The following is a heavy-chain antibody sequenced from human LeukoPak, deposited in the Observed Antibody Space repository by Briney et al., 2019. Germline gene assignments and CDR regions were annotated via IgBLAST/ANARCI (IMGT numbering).Heavy chain of an antibody. Sequence: PSGTLSLTCTVSGGSISSYYWSWIRQPPGKGLEWIGYIYYSGSTNYNPSLKSRVTISVDTSKNQFSLKLSSVTAADTAVYYCARESGYGYGRIYYYYGMDVWGQGTTVTVSS. D-gene: IGHD5-18*01. J-gene: IGHJ6*02. V-gene: IGHV4-59*01. CDR1: GGSISSYY. CDR3: ARESGYGYGRIYYYYGMDV. CDR2: IYYSGST.